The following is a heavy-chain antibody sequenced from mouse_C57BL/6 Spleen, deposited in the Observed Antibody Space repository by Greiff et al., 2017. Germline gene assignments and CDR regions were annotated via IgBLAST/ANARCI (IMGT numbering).Heavy chain of an antibody. CDR3: ARSTYYYGSEGAMDY. J-gene: IGHJ4*01. V-gene: IGHV7-3*01. D-gene: IGHD1-1*01. Sequence: EVQLQESGGDLIQPGGSLSLSCAASGFTFTDYYMSWVRQPPGKALEWLGFIRNRANGYTTEYSASVKGRFTISRDNSQSILSLQMNALRAEDSATYYCARSTYYYGSEGAMDYWGQGTSVTVSS. CDR1: GFTFTDYY. CDR2: IRNRANGYTT.